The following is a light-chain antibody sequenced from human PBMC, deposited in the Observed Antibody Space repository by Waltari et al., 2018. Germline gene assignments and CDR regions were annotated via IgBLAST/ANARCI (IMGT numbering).Light chain of an antibody. V-gene: IGKV2-30*01. J-gene: IGKJ5*01. CDR2: KVS. Sequence: DVVMTQSPLSLPVTLGQPASISCRSSQSLLYTDGNTYLSWFQHRPGQSPRRLIYKVSNRDSGVPDRFSGSGSGTDFTLKISRVEAEDVGVYYCMQGTYWPPEMFGQGTRLEIK. CDR3: MQGTYWPPEM. CDR1: QSLLYTDGNTY.